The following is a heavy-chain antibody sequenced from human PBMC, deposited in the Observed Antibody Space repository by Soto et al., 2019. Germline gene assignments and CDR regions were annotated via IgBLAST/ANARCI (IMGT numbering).Heavy chain of an antibody. Sequence: SETLSLTCAVYGGSFSGYYWSWIRQPPGKGLEWIGEINHSGSTNYNPSLKSRVTISVDTSKNQFSLKLSSVTAADTAVYYCARGWGDYWLRGYYYYMDVWGKGTTVTVSS. D-gene: IGHD4-17*01. J-gene: IGHJ6*03. CDR1: GGSFSGYY. CDR2: INHSGST. V-gene: IGHV4-34*01. CDR3: ARGWGDYWLRGYYYYMDV.